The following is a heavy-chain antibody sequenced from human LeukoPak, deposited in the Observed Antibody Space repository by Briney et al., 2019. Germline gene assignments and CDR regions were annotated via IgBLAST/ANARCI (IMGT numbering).Heavy chain of an antibody. Sequence: GGSQRLSCAASGFTFSSNYMSWVRQAPGKGLEWVSVIYSGGNTYYADSVKGRFTISRDNSKNTLYLQMNSLRAEDTAVYYCARDSSDYGGKGVDYWGQGTLVTVSS. V-gene: IGHV3-53*01. CDR2: IYSGGNT. J-gene: IGHJ4*02. CDR3: ARDSSDYGGKGVDY. CDR1: GFTFSSNY. D-gene: IGHD4-23*01.